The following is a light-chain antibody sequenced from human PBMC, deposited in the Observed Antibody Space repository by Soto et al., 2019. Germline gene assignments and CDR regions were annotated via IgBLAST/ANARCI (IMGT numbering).Light chain of an antibody. CDR3: QQYNNWPKT. CDR1: QSVRSN. CDR2: GAS. J-gene: IGKJ1*01. Sequence: EIVMTQSPATLSVSPGERAALSCWASQSVRSNLAWYQQKPGQPPRLLIYGASTRATGIPARFSGSGSGTEFTLTISSLQSEDFAVYYCQQYNNWPKTFGQGTKVEIK. V-gene: IGKV3-15*01.